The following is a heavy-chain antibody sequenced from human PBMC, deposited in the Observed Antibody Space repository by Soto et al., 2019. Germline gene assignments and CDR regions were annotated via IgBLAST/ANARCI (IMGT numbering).Heavy chain of an antibody. Sequence: GGSLRLSCAASGFTFSSYGMHWVRQAPGKGLEWVAVIWYDGSNKYYADSVKGRFTISRDNSKNTLYLQMNSLRAEDTAVYYCAREQYSYGSYYFDYWGQGTLVTVSS. CDR3: AREQYSYGSYYFDY. CDR2: IWYDGSNK. D-gene: IGHD5-18*01. CDR1: GFTFSSYG. V-gene: IGHV3-33*01. J-gene: IGHJ4*02.